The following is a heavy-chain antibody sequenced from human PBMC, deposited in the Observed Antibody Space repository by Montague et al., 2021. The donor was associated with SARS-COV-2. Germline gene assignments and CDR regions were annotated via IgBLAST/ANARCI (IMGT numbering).Heavy chain of an antibody. CDR2: IYCSGGT. D-gene: IGHD3-22*01. V-gene: IGHV4-59*01. Sequence: SETLSLTCTVSGGSISNYYWSWIRQPPGRGLEWIGYIYCSGGTDYSPSLKSRVTISLDTSKNQFSLKVTSVTAADTAVYYCARGGGYYNYGLDVWGPGTTVTVSS. J-gene: IGHJ6*02. CDR3: ARGGGYYNYGLDV. CDR1: GGSISNYY.